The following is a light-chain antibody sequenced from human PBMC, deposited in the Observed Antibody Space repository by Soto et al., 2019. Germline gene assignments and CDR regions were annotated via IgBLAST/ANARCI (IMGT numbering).Light chain of an antibody. J-gene: IGLJ2*01. Sequence: QLVLTQSPSASASLGASVRLTCTLSSGHSTYSIAWHQQQPEKGPRYLMKVNYDGSHSKGDGIPDRFSGSSSGAERYLTISSLQSGDEADYYCQTWGTGIVVFGGGTKVTVL. CDR1: SGHSTYS. V-gene: IGLV4-69*01. CDR3: QTWGTGIVV. CDR2: VNYDGSH.